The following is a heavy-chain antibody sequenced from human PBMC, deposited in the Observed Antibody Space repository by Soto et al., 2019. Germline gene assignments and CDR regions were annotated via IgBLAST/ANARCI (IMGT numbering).Heavy chain of an antibody. D-gene: IGHD3-10*01. CDR3: ARDYYGSGSPPLGY. V-gene: IGHV4-59*01. J-gene: IGHJ4*02. Sequence: SETLSLTCTVSGGSISSFYWSWIRQPPGKGLEWIGYIYYSGSTNYNPSLKSRVTISVDTSKNQFSLKLSSVTAADTAVYYCARDYYGSGSPPLGYWGQGTLVTVSS. CDR1: GGSISSFY. CDR2: IYYSGST.